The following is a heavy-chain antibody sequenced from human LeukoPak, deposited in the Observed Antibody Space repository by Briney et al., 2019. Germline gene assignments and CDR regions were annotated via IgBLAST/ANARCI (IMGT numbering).Heavy chain of an antibody. J-gene: IGHJ3*02. CDR2: IIPIFGTA. CDR3: ARKAYCGGDCYAYDAFDI. Sequence: SVKVSCKASGGTFSSYAISWVRQAPGQGLEWMGGIIPIFGTANYAQKFQGRVTITADESTSTAYMELSSLRSEDTAVYYCARKAYCGGDCYAYDAFDIWGQGTMVTVSS. D-gene: IGHD2-21*02. CDR1: GGTFSSYA. V-gene: IGHV1-69*13.